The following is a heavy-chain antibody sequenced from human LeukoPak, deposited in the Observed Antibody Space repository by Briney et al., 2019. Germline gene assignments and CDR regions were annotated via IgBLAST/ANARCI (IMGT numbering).Heavy chain of an antibody. D-gene: IGHD3-22*01. CDR3: AGDTGSSGKSSANSNYYYGMDV. Sequence: PGGSLRLSCAASGFTFSSYAMHWVRQAPGKGLEWVAVISYDGSNKYYADSVKGRFTISRDNSKNTLYPQMNSLRAEDTAVYYCAGDTGSSGKSSANSNYYYGMDVWGQGTTVTVSS. CDR1: GFTFSSYA. CDR2: ISYDGSNK. V-gene: IGHV3-30-3*01. J-gene: IGHJ6*02.